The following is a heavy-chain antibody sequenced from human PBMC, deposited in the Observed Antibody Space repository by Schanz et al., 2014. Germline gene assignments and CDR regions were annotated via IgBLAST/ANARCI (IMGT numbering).Heavy chain of an antibody. CDR3: AREGGRDGYNLAFDV. CDR2: MYINSGST. V-gene: IGHV3-66*01. D-gene: IGHD5-12*01. J-gene: IGHJ3*01. Sequence: EVQLLESGGGLVQPGGSLRLSCAASGFTVNTHYMSWVRQAPGKGLEWISPMYINSGSTQYADSVKGRFIISRDSSKNSLFLQLNSLRAEDSAVYFCAREGGRDGYNLAFDVWGQGTLVTVSS. CDR1: GFTVNTHY.